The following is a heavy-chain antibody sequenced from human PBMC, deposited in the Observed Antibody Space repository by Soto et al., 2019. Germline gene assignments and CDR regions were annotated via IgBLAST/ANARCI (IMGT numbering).Heavy chain of an antibody. CDR2: IIPIFGTA. V-gene: IGHV1-69*13. CDR3: ASTTESGYSYGFPFDY. D-gene: IGHD5-18*01. CDR1: GGTFSSYA. Sequence: ASVKVSCKASGGTFSSYAISWVRQAPGQGLEWMGGIIPIFGTANYAQKFQGRVTITADESTSTAYMELSSLRSEDTGVYYCASTTESGYSYGFPFDYWGQGTLVTVSS. J-gene: IGHJ4*02.